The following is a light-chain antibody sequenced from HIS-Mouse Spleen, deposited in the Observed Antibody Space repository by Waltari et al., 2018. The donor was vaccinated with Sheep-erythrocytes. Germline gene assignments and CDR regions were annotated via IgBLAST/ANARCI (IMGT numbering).Light chain of an antibody. CDR2: EGS. V-gene: IGLV2-23*01. CDR1: SSDVWSYNL. Sequence: QSALTHPPSVSGSPGQSITISCTGTSSDVWSYNLLSWYQQHPGKAPKLMIYEGSKRPSGVSNRFSGSKSGNTASLTISGLQAEDEADYYCCSYAGSYNHVFATGTKVTVL. J-gene: IGLJ1*01. CDR3: CSYAGSYNHV.